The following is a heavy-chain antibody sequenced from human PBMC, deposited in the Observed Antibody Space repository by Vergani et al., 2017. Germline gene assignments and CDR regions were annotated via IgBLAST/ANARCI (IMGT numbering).Heavy chain of an antibody. CDR2: FYTSGST. J-gene: IGHJ3*02. CDR1: GGSISSGSYY. V-gene: IGHV4-61*02. CDR3: ARDCSSTICYGAFDI. Sequence: QVQLQESGPGLVKPSQTLSLTCTVSGGSISSGSYYWSWIRQPAGKGLEWIGRFYTSGSTNYNPSLKSRVTMSVDTSKNQFSLKLSSVTAADTAVYYCARDCSSTICYGAFDIWGQGTMGTVSS. D-gene: IGHD2-2*01.